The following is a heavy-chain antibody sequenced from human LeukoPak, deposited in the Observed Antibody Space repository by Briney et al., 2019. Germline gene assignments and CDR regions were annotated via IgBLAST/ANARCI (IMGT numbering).Heavy chain of an antibody. CDR3: ARDPRGVYYYGMDV. CDR2: ISAYNGNT. CDR1: GYTFTSYG. D-gene: IGHD3-10*01. Sequence: ASVKVSCKASGYTFTSYGISWGRQAPGQGLEWMGWISAYNGNTNYAQKLQGRVTMTTDTSTSTAYMELRSLRSDDTAVYYCARDPRGVYYYGMDVWGQGTTVTVSS. V-gene: IGHV1-18*01. J-gene: IGHJ6*02.